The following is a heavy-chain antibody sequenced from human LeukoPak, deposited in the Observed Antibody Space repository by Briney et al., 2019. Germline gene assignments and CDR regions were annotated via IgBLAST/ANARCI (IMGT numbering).Heavy chain of an antibody. CDR2: LNPKSGGT. CDR3: ARGDLGYYYDRSGPIDY. V-gene: IGHV1-2*02. D-gene: IGHD3-22*01. CDR1: GYTLRSYG. Sequence: GASVKVSCKASGYTLRSYGITWVRQAPGQGLEWMGWLNPKSGGTIYAQQFQGRVTMTRDTSISTAYMELSSLRSDDTAVYYCARGDLGYYYDRSGPIDYWGQGNLVTVSS. J-gene: IGHJ4*02.